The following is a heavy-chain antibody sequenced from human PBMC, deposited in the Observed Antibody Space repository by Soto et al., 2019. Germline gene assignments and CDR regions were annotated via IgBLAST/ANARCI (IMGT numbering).Heavy chain of an antibody. J-gene: IGHJ6*02. CDR3: ARGPEYYYGMDV. Sequence: EVQLVESGGDLVQPGGSLRLSCAASGFIVSSNYMSWVRQAPGKGLEWVSVIYSGGSTYYADSVKVRFTISRDNSKNTLYLQMSSLTAEDTAVYYCARGPEYYYGMDVWGQGTTVTVSS. CDR1: GFIVSSNY. CDR2: IYSGGST. V-gene: IGHV3-66*01.